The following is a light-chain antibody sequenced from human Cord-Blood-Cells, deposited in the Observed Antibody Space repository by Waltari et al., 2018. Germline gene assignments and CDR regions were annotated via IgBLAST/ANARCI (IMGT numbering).Light chain of an antibody. CDR3: CSYAGSSTYV. Sequence: QSALTQPASVSGSPGQSIIIPCTGTSRDAGSSNLVSWYQQRPGKAPKPMIYEGSKRPSGVSNRFSGSKSGNTASLTISGLQAEDEADYYGCSYAGSSTYVFGTGTKVTVL. J-gene: IGLJ1*01. V-gene: IGLV2-23*01. CDR2: EGS. CDR1: SRDAGSSNL.